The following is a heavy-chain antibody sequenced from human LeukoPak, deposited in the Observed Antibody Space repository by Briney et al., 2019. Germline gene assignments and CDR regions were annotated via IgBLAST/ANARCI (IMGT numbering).Heavy chain of an antibody. J-gene: IGHJ4*02. CDR2: ISAYNGNT. CDR1: GYTFTSYD. D-gene: IGHD3-9*01. CDR3: ARDDDILTGYWALFDY. V-gene: IGHV1-18*01. Sequence: ASVKVSCKASGYTFTSYDINWVRQAPGQGLEWMGWISAYNGNTNYAQKLQGRVTMTTDTSTSTAYMELRSLRSDDTAVYYCARDDDILTGYWALFDYWGQGTLVTVSS.